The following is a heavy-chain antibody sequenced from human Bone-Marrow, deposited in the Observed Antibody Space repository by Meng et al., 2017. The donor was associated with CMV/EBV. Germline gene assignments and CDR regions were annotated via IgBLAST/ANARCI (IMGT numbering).Heavy chain of an antibody. CDR3: ARDKGTALYFHYGMDV. V-gene: IGHV3-48*04. CDR2: ISSSSSTI. D-gene: IGHD2-8*01. Sequence: GESLKISCAASGFTFSSYSMNWVRQAPGKGLEWVSYISSSSSTIYYADSVKGRFTISRDNAKNSLYLQMNSLRAEDTAVYYCARDKGTALYFHYGMDVWGPGPTVTGSS. CDR1: GFTFSSYS. J-gene: IGHJ6*01.